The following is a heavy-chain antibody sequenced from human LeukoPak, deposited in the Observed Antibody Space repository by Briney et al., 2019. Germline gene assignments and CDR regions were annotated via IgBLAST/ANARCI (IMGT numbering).Heavy chain of an antibody. Sequence: SETLSLTCTVSGYSISSGCYCCWIRQPPGKGLEWIGSVYHSGSTYYNPSLKSRVTISTDKSKNQFSLKLTSVTAADTAVYYCGSQREWSLTEYHFDYWGQGTLVTVSS. CDR2: VYHSGST. D-gene: IGHD3-3*01. V-gene: IGHV4-38-2*02. CDR3: GSQREWSLTEYHFDY. CDR1: GYSISSGCY. J-gene: IGHJ4*02.